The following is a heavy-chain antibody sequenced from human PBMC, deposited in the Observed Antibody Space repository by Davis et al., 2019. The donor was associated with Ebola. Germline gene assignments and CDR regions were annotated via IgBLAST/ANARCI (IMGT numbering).Heavy chain of an antibody. CDR1: EFTLSNYA. J-gene: IGHJ4*02. V-gene: IGHV3-23*01. Sequence: GESLKISCAASEFTLSNYAMSWVRQAPGKGLEWVSAISGSGGSTYYADSVKGRFTISRDNSKNTLYLQMNSLRAEDTSVYYCAVAGFYRFDYWGQGTLVTASS. CDR3: AVAGFYRFDY. D-gene: IGHD6-19*01. CDR2: ISGSGGST.